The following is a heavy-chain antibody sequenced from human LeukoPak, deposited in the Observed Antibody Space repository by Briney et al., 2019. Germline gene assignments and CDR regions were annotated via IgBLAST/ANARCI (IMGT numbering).Heavy chain of an antibody. CDR1: GYSFSSHW. J-gene: IGHJ4*02. D-gene: IGHD6-13*01. V-gene: IGHV5-51*01. CDR3: ARQGDSSWLNKFDY. Sequence: GESPKISCKGSGYSFSSHWIGWVRQMSGKGLEWMGIIYPGDSDTKYSPSFQGQVTISADKSISTAYLQWSSLKASDTAIYYCARQGDSSWLNKFDYWGQGTLVTVSS. CDR2: IYPGDSDT.